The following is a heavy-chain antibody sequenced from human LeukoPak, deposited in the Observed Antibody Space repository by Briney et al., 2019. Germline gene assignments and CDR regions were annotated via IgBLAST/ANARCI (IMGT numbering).Heavy chain of an antibody. V-gene: IGHV4-4*07. J-gene: IGHJ5*02. CDR2: INTSGST. CDR3: AREGGDPRWLDP. D-gene: IGHD6-25*01. CDR1: GGSFTGYY. Sequence: SATLSLTCAVYGGSFTGYYWSWIRPPPGKGLEWIGRINTSGSTNYNPSLRSRVTMSVNTSKNQFSLNLTSVTAADTAVYSCAREGGDPRWLDPWGQGTLVTVSS.